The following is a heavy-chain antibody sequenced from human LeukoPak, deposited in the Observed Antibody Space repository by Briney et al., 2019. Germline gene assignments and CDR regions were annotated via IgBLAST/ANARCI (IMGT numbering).Heavy chain of an antibody. V-gene: IGHV5-51*01. CDR2: IYPGNSDI. D-gene: IGHD2/OR15-2a*01. J-gene: IGHJ3*01. CDR3: ARLSNPGSMGAFDV. Sequence: GESLQISCKASGYSFISYWIAWVRQMPGKGLEWVGIIYPGNSDIRYSPSFQGQVAFSVDKSISTAYLQWSSLKASDTAMYSCARLSNPGSMGAFDVWGQGTMVTVSS. CDR1: GYSFISYW.